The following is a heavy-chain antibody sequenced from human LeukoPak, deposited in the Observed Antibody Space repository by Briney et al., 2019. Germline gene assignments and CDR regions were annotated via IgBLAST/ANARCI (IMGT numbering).Heavy chain of an antibody. V-gene: IGHV3-23*01. CDR2: ISGSGGST. Sequence: GGSLRLSCAASGFTFSSHSMNWVRQAPGKGLEWVSAISGSGGSTYYADSVKGRFTISRDNSKNTLYLQMNSLRAEDTAVYYCAKSRHSSWYYYNNWGQGTLVTVSS. D-gene: IGHD6-13*01. CDR3: AKSRHSSWYYYNN. J-gene: IGHJ4*02. CDR1: GFTFSSHS.